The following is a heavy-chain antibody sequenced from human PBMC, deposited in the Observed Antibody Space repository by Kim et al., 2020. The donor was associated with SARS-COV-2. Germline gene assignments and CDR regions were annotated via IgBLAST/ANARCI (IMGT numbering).Heavy chain of an antibody. J-gene: IGHJ5*02. Sequence: SETLSLTCAVYGGSFSGYYWSWIRQPPGKGLEWIGEINHSGSTNYNPSLKSRVTISVDTSKNQFSLKLSSVTAADTAVYYCARLFSQWLVHINWFDPWGQGTLVTVSS. V-gene: IGHV4-34*01. CDR2: INHSGST. CDR1: GGSFSGYY. CDR3: ARLFSQWLVHINWFDP. D-gene: IGHD6-19*01.